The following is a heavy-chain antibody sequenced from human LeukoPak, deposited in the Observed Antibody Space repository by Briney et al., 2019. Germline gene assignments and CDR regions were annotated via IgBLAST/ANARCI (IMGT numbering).Heavy chain of an antibody. CDR3: VNQISGWVY. D-gene: IGHD6-19*01. CDR2: IGSNGRST. V-gene: IGHV3-64D*06. Sequence: GGSLRLSCSASGFTFDRFAMHWVHQAPGKGLEYLSGIGSNGRSTHNADSVKGRFTISRDNSKNTLFLQMTSLRAEDMAVYYCVNQISGWVYWGQGTLVTVSS. CDR1: GFTFDRFA. J-gene: IGHJ4*02.